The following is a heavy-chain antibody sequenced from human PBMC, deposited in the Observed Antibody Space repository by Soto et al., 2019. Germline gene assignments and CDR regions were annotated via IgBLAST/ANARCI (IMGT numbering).Heavy chain of an antibody. CDR2: IWYDGSNK. D-gene: IGHD6-6*01. CDR3: ARGGRQLVYYGMDV. CDR1: EFTFSSYG. J-gene: IGHJ6*02. Sequence: AGSLRLPCAASEFTFSSYGMHWFRRAPVNGLEWVAVIWYDGSNKYSADSVKGRFTLSRDNSKKTLYLQINSLSAEDTAVYYCARGGRQLVYYGMDVWGQGTTVTVSS. V-gene: IGHV3-33*08.